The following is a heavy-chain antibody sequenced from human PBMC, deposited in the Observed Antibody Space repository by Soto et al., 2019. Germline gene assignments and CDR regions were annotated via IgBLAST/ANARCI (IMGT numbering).Heavy chain of an antibody. CDR1: GFTISGDW. D-gene: IGHD3-22*01. CDR3: ARSLVVVTEYFDY. CDR2: IKQDGSEQ. Sequence: GGSLRLSCVASGFTISGDWMGWVRQAPGKGLEWVDNIKQDGSEQHYVDSVKGRFTISKDYAKNSLFLQMNSLRAEDTAVYYCARSLVVVTEYFDYWGQGILVTVSS. J-gene: IGHJ4*02. V-gene: IGHV3-7*03.